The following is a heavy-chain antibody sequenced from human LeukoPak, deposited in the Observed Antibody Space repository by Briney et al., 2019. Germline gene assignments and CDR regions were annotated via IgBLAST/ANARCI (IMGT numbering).Heavy chain of an antibody. D-gene: IGHD6-19*01. J-gene: IGHJ4*02. Sequence: PGGSLRLSCAVSGFTVTSYAMSWVRQAPGKGLEWVSVINTSGSDTFYADSVKGRFTISRDSSKNTLYLQMNSLRAEDTAVYYCAKGVWDSSGWYLDYWGQGTLVTFSS. V-gene: IGHV3-23*05. CDR1: GFTVTSYA. CDR3: AKGVWDSSGWYLDY. CDR2: INTSGSDT.